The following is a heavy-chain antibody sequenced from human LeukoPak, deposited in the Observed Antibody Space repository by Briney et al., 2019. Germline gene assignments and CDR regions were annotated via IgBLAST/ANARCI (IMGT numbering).Heavy chain of an antibody. CDR3: ARKNYFYYYMDV. V-gene: IGHV3-21*01. J-gene: IGHJ6*03. Sequence: GGSLRLSCAASGFTFNTYSMIWVRQAPGKGLEWLSSITSGSNHIYDADSVKGRFTISRDNAKNALYLQMDSLRVDDTAVYYCARKNYFYYYMDVWGKGTTVTISS. CDR1: GFTFNTYS. CDR2: ITSGSNHI. D-gene: IGHD2/OR15-2a*01.